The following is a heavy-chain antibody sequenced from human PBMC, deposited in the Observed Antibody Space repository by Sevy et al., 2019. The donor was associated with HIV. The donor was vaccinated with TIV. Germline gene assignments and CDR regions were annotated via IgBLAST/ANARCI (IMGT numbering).Heavy chain of an antibody. CDR3: ATGKGSGDRKKYGMDV. V-gene: IGHV1-24*01. D-gene: IGHD6-19*01. J-gene: IGHJ6*02. CDR2: FDPEDGET. CDR1: GYTLTELS. Sequence: ASVKVSCKDSGYTLTELSMHWVRQAPGKGLEWMGGFDPEDGETIYAQKFQGRVTMTEDTSTDTAYMELSSLRSEDTAVYYCATGKGSGDRKKYGMDVWGQGTTVTVSS.